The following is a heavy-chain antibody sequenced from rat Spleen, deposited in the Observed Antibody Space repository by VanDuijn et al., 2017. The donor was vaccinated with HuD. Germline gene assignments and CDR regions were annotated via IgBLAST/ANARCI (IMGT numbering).Heavy chain of an antibody. Sequence: EVQLVESGGGLVQPGSPLKLSCAASGFTFSSNWLNWIRQAPGKGLEWVASIINTGDGTYYPDSVKGRFTISRDNAKSSLYLQMNSLRSEDTATYYCVRQDTSGYSNWLAYWGQGTLVTVSS. CDR2: IINTGDGT. CDR3: VRQDTSGYSNWLAY. V-gene: IGHV5-31*01. D-gene: IGHD4-3*01. CDR1: GFTFSSNW. J-gene: IGHJ3*01.